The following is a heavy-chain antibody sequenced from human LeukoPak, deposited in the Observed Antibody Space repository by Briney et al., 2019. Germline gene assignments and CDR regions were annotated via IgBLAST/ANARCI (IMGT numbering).Heavy chain of an antibody. CDR1: GGSISSYY. CDR3: ARARDGDRFAFDY. V-gene: IGHV4-59*08. D-gene: IGHD5-24*01. Sequence: PSETLSLTCTVSGGSISSYYWSRIRQPPGKGLEWVGYIYYSGSTDYHPSPRSRVTMSVDTFKSQCSLKLNSVTATDTAVYYCARARDGDRFAFDYWGQGSLVTVSS. J-gene: IGHJ4*02. CDR2: IYYSGST.